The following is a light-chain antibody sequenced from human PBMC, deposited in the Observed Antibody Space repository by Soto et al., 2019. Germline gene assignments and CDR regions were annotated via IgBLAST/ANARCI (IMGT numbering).Light chain of an antibody. J-gene: IGKJ1*01. CDR2: ATS. CDR1: RDVGSD. V-gene: IGKV1-6*01. Sequence: TQMTQSPLSLSASVGEKIIITCRASRDVGSDVSWYQQKPGQAPKLVIYATSNLYTGVPSRFSGRRSGTEFTLTISSLQPEDFASYYCLQDYGDSWTFGQGTKVEIE. CDR3: LQDYGDSWT.